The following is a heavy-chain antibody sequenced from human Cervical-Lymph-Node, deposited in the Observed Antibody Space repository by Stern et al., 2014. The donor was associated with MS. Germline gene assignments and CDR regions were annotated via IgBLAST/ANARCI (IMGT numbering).Heavy chain of an antibody. Sequence: VQLVQSGAEVKKPGASVRVSCKVSGYSLSEFSMHWVRQAPGKGLEWMGVNPEDDEPIYAQKFQGRVTMTEDTSTDTAYMDLSSLTSEDTAIYYCATEGGGGGYHPVTYWGQGTLVTVSS. D-gene: IGHD5-24*01. CDR3: ATEGGGGGYHPVTY. CDR2: NPEDDEP. J-gene: IGHJ4*02. V-gene: IGHV1-24*01. CDR1: GYSLSEFS.